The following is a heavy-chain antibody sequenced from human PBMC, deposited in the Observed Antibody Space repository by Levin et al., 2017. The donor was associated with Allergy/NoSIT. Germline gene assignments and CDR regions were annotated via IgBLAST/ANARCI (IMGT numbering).Heavy chain of an antibody. CDR3: AKDRGDGSYHY. V-gene: IGHV3-9*01. CDR1: GFTFDDYA. J-gene: IGHJ4*02. CDR2: ISWNSGSI. D-gene: IGHD1-26*01. Sequence: GGSLRLSCAASGFTFDDYAMHWVRQAPGKGLEWVSGISWNSGSIGYADSVKGRFTISRDNAKNSLYLQMNSLRAEDTALYYCAKDRGDGSYHYWGQGTLVTVSS.